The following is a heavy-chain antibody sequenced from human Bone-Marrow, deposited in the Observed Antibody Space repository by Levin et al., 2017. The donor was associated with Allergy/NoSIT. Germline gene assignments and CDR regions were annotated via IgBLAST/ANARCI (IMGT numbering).Heavy chain of an antibody. V-gene: IGHV1-69*10. CDR3: AKATAAGEQYFDS. CDR1: GGNFSTNV. D-gene: IGHD6-13*01. CDR2: IIPLLRTT. Sequence: GASVKVSCKASGGNFSTNVVTWVRQAPGQGLEWMGGIIPLLRTTNYAQKFQGRVTITADMSTSTATLDLSSLRPEDTAVYYCAKATAAGEQYFDSWGQGTLVTVSS. J-gene: IGHJ4*02.